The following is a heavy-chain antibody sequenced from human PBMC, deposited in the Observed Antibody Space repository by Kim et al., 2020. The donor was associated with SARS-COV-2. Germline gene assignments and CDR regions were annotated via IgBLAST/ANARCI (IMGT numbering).Heavy chain of an antibody. CDR1: GFTFINAW. V-gene: IGHV3-15*01. CDR3: TAEDPVTPPQSFDY. CDR2: IKSKTDGGTT. D-gene: IGHD4-17*01. J-gene: IGHJ4*02. Sequence: GGSLRLSCAASGFTFINAWMSWVRQAPGKGLEWVGRIKSKTDGGTTDYAAPVKGRFTVSRDDSKNTLYLQMNSLKTEDTAVYYCTAEDPVTPPQSFDYWGQGTLVTVSS.